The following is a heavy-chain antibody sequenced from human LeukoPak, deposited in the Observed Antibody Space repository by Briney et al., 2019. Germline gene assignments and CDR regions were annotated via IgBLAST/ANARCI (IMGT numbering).Heavy chain of an antibody. V-gene: IGHV3-30*02. J-gene: IGHJ4*02. Sequence: GGSLRLSCAASGFTFSSYGMHWVRQAPGKGLEWVAFIRYDASNKYYADSVKGRFTISRDNSKNTLYLQMNSLRAEDTAVYYCAKARTRGNFDYWGQGTLVTVSS. CDR3: AKARTRGNFDY. CDR2: IRYDASNK. CDR1: GFTFSSYG.